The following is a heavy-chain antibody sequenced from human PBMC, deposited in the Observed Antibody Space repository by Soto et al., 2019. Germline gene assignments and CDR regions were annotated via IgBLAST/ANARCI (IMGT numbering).Heavy chain of an antibody. D-gene: IGHD2-15*01. V-gene: IGHV3-23*01. CDR2: ISGSGGST. Sequence: GGSLRLSCAASGFTFSSYAMSWVRQAPGKGLEWVSAISGSGGSTYYADSVKGRFTISRDNSKNTLYLQMNSLRAEDTAVYYCAKADLYCSGGSCYSEEGYWGQGTLVTVSS. CDR3: AKADLYCSGGSCYSEEGY. J-gene: IGHJ4*02. CDR1: GFTFSSYA.